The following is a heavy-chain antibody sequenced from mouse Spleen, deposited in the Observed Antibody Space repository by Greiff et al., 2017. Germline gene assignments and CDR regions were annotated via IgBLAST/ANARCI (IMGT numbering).Heavy chain of an antibody. CDR1: GFSLTSYG. V-gene: IGHV2-2*02. CDR3: ARNKDGLYAMDY. J-gene: IGHJ4*01. Sequence: VKLVESGPGLVQPSQSLSITCTVSGFSLTSYGVHWVRQSPGKGLEWLGVIWSGGSTDYNAAFISRLSISKDNSKSQVFFKMNSLQANDTAIYYCARNKDGLYAMDYWGQGTSVTVSS. D-gene: IGHD1-2*01. CDR2: IWSGGST.